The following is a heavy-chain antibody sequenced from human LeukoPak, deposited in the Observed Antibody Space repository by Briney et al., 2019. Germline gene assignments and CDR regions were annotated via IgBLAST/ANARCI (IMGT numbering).Heavy chain of an antibody. CDR1: GYTFTSYD. Sequence: GASVKVSCKASGYTFTSYDINWVRQATGQGLEWMGWINPNSGDTYYAPKFQGRVTMTRDTSTSTVYMELSSLRSEDTAVYYCARGRNYYDSSRYYYEGDAFDIWGQGTMVTVSS. V-gene: IGHV1-8*01. CDR2: INPNSGDT. CDR3: ARGRNYYDSSRYYYEGDAFDI. J-gene: IGHJ3*02. D-gene: IGHD3-22*01.